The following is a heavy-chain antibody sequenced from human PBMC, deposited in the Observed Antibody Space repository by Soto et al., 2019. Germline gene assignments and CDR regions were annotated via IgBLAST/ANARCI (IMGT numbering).Heavy chain of an antibody. CDR2: INAGNGNT. V-gene: IGHV1-3*01. CDR3: ARGWGGTSCSFYYYGMDV. Sequence: ASVKVSCKASGYTFTSYAMHWVRQAPGQRLEWMGWINAGNGNTKYSQKFQGRVTITRDTSASTAYMELSSLRSEDTAVYYCARGWGGTSCSFYYYGMDVGGKGTRVPVSP. CDR1: GYTFTSYA. D-gene: IGHD2-2*01. J-gene: IGHJ6*04.